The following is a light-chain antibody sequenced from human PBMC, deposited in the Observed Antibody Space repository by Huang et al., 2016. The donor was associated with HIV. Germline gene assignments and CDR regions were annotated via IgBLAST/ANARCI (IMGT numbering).Light chain of an antibody. Sequence: DIQMTQSPSTLSASVGDRVTITWRASQSFSCWLACCQQKPGKAPNLLSSDASSLESGVPSRLSGSGSGTVFTLTISSLQPDYFATYYCQQSNSFWYTFGQGTKLEIK. CDR2: DAS. J-gene: IGKJ2*01. CDR1: QSFSCW. CDR3: QQSNSFWYT. V-gene: IGKV1-5*01.